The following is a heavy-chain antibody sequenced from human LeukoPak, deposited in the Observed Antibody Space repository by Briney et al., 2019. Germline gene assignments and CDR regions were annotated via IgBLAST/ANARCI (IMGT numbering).Heavy chain of an antibody. V-gene: IGHV3-21*04. D-gene: IGHD1-26*01. CDR1: GFTFSSYS. CDR2: ISSSSYI. J-gene: IGHJ4*02. Sequence: GGSLRLSCAASGFTFSSYSMNWVRQAPGKGLEWVSSISSSSYIYYADSVKGRFTISRDNAKNSLYLQMNSLRAEDTAVYYCVKEDHSGSYYYFDYWGQGTLVTVSS. CDR3: VKEDHSGSYYYFDY.